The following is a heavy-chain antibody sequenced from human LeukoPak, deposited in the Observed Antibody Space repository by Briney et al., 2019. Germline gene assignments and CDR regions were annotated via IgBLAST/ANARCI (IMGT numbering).Heavy chain of an antibody. CDR2: IYPGDSDT. J-gene: IGHJ4*02. V-gene: IGHV5-51*01. D-gene: IGHD3-22*01. CDR1: GYSFTSYL. CDR3: ARRYYYDSSGYYSFDY. Sequence: GESLQISCKGSGYSFTSYLIGWVRQMPGKGLEWMGIIYPGDSDTRYSPSFQGQVTISADKSISTAYLQWSSLKASDTAMYYCARRYYYDSSGYYSFDYWGQGTLVTVSS.